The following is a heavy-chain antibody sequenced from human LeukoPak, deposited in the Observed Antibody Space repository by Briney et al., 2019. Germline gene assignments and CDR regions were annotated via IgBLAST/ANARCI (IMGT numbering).Heavy chain of an antibody. CDR3: ARGGYVFDY. Sequence: PSETLSLTCIVSSGSISTYYWSWIRQPPGKGLDWIGSIYYTGSTNYNPSLKSRVTISVDTSKNQVSLKPSSVTAADTAVYYCARGGYVFDYWGQGTLVTVSS. J-gene: IGHJ4*02. CDR2: IYYTGST. V-gene: IGHV4-59*01. D-gene: IGHD3-22*01. CDR1: SGSISTYY.